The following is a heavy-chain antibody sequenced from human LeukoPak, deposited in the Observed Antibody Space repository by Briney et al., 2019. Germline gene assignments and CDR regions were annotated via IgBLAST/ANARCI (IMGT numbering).Heavy chain of an antibody. CDR3: ARGGYGGGWSSLNFDY. V-gene: IGHV4-59*01. D-gene: IGHD6-19*01. CDR1: GGSISSYH. CDR2: IYYSGST. J-gene: IGHJ4*02. Sequence: PSETLSLTCTVSGGSISSYHWSWIRQAPGEGLEWIGYIYYSGSTNYNPSLKSRVTISVDTSKNQFSLKLSSVTAADTAVYYCARGGYGGGWSSLNFDYWGQGTLVTVSS.